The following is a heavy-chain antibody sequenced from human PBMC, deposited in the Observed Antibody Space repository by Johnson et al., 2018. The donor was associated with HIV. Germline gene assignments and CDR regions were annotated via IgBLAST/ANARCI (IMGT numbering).Heavy chain of an antibody. CDR3: ARDQGELRRTHAFDI. CDR1: AFTFSSYA. Sequence: QVQLVESGGGLVQPGGSLRLSCGASAFTFSSYAIHWVRQAPGKGLQWVAIISYDGSNNYYADSVKGRFTISRDNSKNTLYLQMNSLRHEDTAVYYCARDQGELRRTHAFDIWGQGTMVTVSS. CDR2: ISYDGSNN. D-gene: IGHD1-14*01. J-gene: IGHJ3*02. V-gene: IGHV3-30*04.